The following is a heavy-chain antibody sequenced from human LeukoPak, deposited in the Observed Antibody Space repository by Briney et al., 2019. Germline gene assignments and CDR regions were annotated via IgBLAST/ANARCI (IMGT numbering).Heavy chain of an antibody. J-gene: IGHJ6*02. CDR1: GYTFIGQY. CDR3: ARGYYGMDL. Sequence: GASVKVSCKASGYTFIGQYLYWARQTPGQGLEWMGWINPKTGDTDSAQNFQGRVTMTRDTSVNTVYMELSRLTSDDTAVYYCARGYYGMDLWGQGTTVTDSS. CDR2: INPKTGDT. V-gene: IGHV1-2*02.